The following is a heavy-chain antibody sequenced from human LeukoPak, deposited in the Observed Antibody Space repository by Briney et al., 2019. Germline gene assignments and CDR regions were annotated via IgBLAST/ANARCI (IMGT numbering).Heavy chain of an antibody. CDR1: GFTFMNAW. D-gene: IGHD1-14*01. V-gene: IGHV3-15*01. CDR3: NLPEGNTAAFDI. J-gene: IGHJ3*02. Sequence: GSLRLSCAASGFTFMNAWISGGRQGSGEGLGRGGRIKSKTDGGTTDYAAPVTGRFTMSRDDSKNTMYREMNSRQSEDTAVHSCNLPEGNTAAFDIWGQGTIATLSS. CDR2: IKSKTDGGTT.